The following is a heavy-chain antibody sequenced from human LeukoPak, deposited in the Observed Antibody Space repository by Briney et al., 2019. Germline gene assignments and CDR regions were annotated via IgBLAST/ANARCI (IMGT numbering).Heavy chain of an antibody. J-gene: IGHJ2*01. V-gene: IGHV3-7*01. D-gene: IGHD2-15*01. CDR3: AIPPQGIVVVVGANWHFDL. Sequence: PGGSLRLSCAGSGFSLSDYWMSWVRQAPGKGLEWVANMDQDGSDKNYVGAVKGRFTISRDNAKNSLYLHVNSLRAEDTALYYCAIPPQGIVVVVGANWHFDLWGRGTLVTVSS. CDR1: GFSLSDYW. CDR2: MDQDGSDK.